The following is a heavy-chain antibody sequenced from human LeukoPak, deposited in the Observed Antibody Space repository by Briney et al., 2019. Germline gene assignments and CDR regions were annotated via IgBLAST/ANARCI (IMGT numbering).Heavy chain of an antibody. CDR1: GFTFSSYG. Sequence: PGGSLRLSCAASGFTFSSYGMHWVRQAPGKGLEWVAFIRYDGSNKYYADSVKGRFTISRDNSKNTLYLQMNSLKTEDTAVFYCSSSRAIVVAATWYWGQGTLVTVSS. CDR2: IRYDGSNK. CDR3: SSSRAIVVAATWY. D-gene: IGHD6-19*01. V-gene: IGHV3-30*02. J-gene: IGHJ4*02.